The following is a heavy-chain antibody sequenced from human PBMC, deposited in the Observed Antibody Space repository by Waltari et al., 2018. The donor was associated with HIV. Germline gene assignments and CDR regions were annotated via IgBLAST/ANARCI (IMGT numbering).Heavy chain of an antibody. Sequence: QVQLVQSGAEVKKPGSSVRVSCKVSGGTFSSYAINWVRQAPSQGLEWMGGSIPAFGTANYAGRFQGSVTITADEDTSTAYMDLSSLRSEDTAVYFCARDHRGNKLLYGMDVWGQGTTVTV. V-gene: IGHV1-69*01. CDR1: GGTFSSYA. CDR3: ARDHRGNKLLYGMDV. CDR2: SIPAFGTA. J-gene: IGHJ6*02.